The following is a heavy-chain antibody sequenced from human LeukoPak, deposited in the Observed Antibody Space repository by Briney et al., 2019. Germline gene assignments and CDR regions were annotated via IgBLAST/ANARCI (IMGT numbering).Heavy chain of an antibody. CDR2: IYPGDSDT. Sequence: GESLQISCKGSGYSFTSYWIGWVRQMPGKGLEWMGIIYPGDSDTRYSPSFQGQVTISADKSISTAYLQWSSLKASDTAMYYCASPHPQAVAGTGNAFDIWGQGSMVTVSS. D-gene: IGHD6-19*01. V-gene: IGHV5-51*01. CDR1: GYSFTSYW. J-gene: IGHJ3*02. CDR3: ASPHPQAVAGTGNAFDI.